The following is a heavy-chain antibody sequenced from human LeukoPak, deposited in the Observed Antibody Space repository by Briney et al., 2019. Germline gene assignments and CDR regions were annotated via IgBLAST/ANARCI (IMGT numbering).Heavy chain of an antibody. CDR3: ARAPGRRRAYYMDV. Sequence: KAGGSLRLSCAASGFTFSNYRMNWVRQAPGKGLEWIGRIYTYESPNYNPSLKSRVTISVDTSKNQFSLKLTSVTAADTAVYFCARAPGRRRAYYMDVWGKGTTVTISS. CDR2: IYTYESP. D-gene: IGHD3-16*01. V-gene: IGHV4-4*08. CDR1: GFTFSNYR. J-gene: IGHJ6*03.